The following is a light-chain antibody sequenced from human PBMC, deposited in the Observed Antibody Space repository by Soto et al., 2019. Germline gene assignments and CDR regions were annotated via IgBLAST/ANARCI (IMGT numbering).Light chain of an antibody. CDR3: QQYAQRWT. Sequence: EIEMTQSPAALSVSPGQSVTLSCRSSQNIGGNLAWYQQRPGQSPRLLIYAASDRATGVPARFSGSGSGTEFTLTINSPQSEDFAVYFCQQYAQRWTFGQGTKVDIK. J-gene: IGKJ1*01. V-gene: IGKV3-15*01. CDR2: AAS. CDR1: QNIGGN.